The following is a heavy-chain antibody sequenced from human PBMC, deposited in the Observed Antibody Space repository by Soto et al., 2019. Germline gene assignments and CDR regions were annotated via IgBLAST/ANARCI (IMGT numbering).Heavy chain of an antibody. Sequence: GASVKVSCKTSGYTFSKYYIHWVRQAPGQGLEWMARISANNGSTNYAQKLQGRVTMTTDTSTSTAYMELRSLRSDDTAVYYCAVGRGAFDISGQGTMVTVSS. CDR3: AVGRGAFDI. V-gene: IGHV1-18*01. CDR2: ISANNGST. D-gene: IGHD3-10*01. J-gene: IGHJ3*02. CDR1: GYTFSKYY.